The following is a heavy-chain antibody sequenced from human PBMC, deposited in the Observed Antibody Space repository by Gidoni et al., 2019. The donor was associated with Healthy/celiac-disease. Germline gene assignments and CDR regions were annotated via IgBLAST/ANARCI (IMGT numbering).Heavy chain of an antibody. CDR3: ARGAGYDFWSGYYAGYYFDY. CDR2: IYYSGST. D-gene: IGHD3-3*01. CDR1: GGSISSYY. J-gene: IGHJ4*02. V-gene: IGHV4-59*01. Sequence: QVQLQASGPGLVKPSETLSLTCTVSGGSISSYYWSWIRQPPGKGLEWIGYIYYSGSTNYNPSLKSRVTISVDTSKNQFSLKLSSVTAADTAVYYCARGAGYDFWSGYYAGYYFDYWGQGTLVTVSS.